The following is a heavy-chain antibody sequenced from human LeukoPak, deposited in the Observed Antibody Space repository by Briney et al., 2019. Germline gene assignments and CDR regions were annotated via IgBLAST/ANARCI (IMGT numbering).Heavy chain of an antibody. CDR1: GFTFSSYW. CDR3: ARYYYDSSGYYPYYFYY. CDR2: IKQDGSEK. V-gene: IGHV3-7*01. J-gene: IGHJ4*02. D-gene: IGHD3-22*01. Sequence: GGSLRLSCAASGFTFSSYWRSWVRQAPGKGLEWVANIKQDGSEKYYVDSVKGRFTIPREKAKNSLYLQMNSLRSEDTAVYYCARYYYDSSGYYPYYFYYCGQGTLVTVSS.